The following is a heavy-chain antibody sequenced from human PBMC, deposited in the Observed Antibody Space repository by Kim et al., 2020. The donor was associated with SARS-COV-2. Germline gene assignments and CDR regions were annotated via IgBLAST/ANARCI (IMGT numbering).Heavy chain of an antibody. CDR3: VRGSFKQGFDP. CDR1: GFTLSNYW. V-gene: IGHV3-74*01. D-gene: IGHD6-13*01. Sequence: GGSLRLSCEASGFTLSNYWMNWVRQGPEKGLVWVSRSNSDGSVTHYADSVKGRFTISRDNAKNTLFLQLNSLGVEDTAIYYSVRGSFKQGFDPWGQGTLVTVSS. J-gene: IGHJ5*02. CDR2: SNSDGSVT.